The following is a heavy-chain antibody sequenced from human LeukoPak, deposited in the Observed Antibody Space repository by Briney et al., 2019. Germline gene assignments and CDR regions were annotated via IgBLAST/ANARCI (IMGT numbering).Heavy chain of an antibody. CDR2: VTGRSSYI. D-gene: IGHD4-17*01. Sequence: RSGGSLRLSCAVSGLSFSRFSMIWVRQAPGKGLEWVASVTGRSSYIYYADSVKGRFTISRDNVRNSLYLRMNSLRVEDTAVYYCARDPSLDSNYGVYADFWGRGTLVTVSS. CDR3: ARDPSLDSNYGVYADF. V-gene: IGHV3-21*01. CDR1: GLSFSRFS. J-gene: IGHJ4*02.